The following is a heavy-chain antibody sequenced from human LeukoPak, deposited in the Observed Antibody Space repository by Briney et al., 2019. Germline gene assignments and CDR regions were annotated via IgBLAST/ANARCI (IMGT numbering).Heavy chain of an antibody. CDR2: IKQDGSEK. CDR1: GFTFSSYE. D-gene: IGHD6-19*01. J-gene: IGHJ4*02. Sequence: GGSLRLSCAASGFTFSSYEMNWVRQAPGKGLEWVANIKQDGSEKYYVDSVKGRFTISRDNAKNSLYLQMNSLRAEDTAVYYCARGPLYSSGWSEFDYWGQGTLVTVSS. V-gene: IGHV3-7*01. CDR3: ARGPLYSSGWSEFDY.